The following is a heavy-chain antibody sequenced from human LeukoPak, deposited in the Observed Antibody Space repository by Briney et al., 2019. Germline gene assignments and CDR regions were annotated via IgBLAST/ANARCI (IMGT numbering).Heavy chain of an antibody. V-gene: IGHV4-59*12. CDR2: IYYSGST. CDR1: GGSISSYY. CDR3: ARDAHWGPFMDV. D-gene: IGHD7-27*01. Sequence: SETLSLTCTVSGGSISSYYWSWIRQPPGKGLEWIGYIYYSGSTNYNPSLKSRVTISVDTSKNQFSLKLSSVTAADTAVYYCARDAHWGPFMDVWGKGTTVTISS. J-gene: IGHJ6*03.